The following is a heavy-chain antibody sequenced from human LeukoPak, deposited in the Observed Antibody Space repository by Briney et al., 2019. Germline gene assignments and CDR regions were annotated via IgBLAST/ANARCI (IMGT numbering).Heavy chain of an antibody. CDR1: GFTFSSYA. CDR2: ISGSGGST. J-gene: IGHJ4*02. CDR3: AKAPHRPPVFVVVAAIGYFDY. Sequence: GGSLRLSCAASGFTFSSYAMSWVRQAPGKGLEWVSAISGSGGSTYYADSVKGRFAISRDNSKNTLYLQMNSLRAEDTAVYYCAKAPHRPPVFVVVAAIGYFDYWGQGTLVTVSS. D-gene: IGHD2-15*01. V-gene: IGHV3-23*01.